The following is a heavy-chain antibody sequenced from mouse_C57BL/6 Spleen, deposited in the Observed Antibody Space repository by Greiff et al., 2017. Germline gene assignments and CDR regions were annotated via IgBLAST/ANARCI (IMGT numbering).Heavy chain of an antibody. CDR1: GFSLTSYG. Sequence: VQGVESGPGLVQPSQSLSITCTVSGFSLTSYGVHWVRQSPGKGLEWLGVIWSGGSTDYNAAFISRLSISKDNSKSQVFFKMNSLQADDTAIYYCARNYGSIHWYFDVWGTGTTVTVSS. D-gene: IGHD1-1*01. J-gene: IGHJ1*03. CDR2: IWSGGST. V-gene: IGHV2-2*01. CDR3: ARNYGSIHWYFDV.